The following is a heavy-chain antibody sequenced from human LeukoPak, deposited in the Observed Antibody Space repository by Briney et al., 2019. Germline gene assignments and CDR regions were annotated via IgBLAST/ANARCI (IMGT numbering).Heavy chain of an antibody. J-gene: IGHJ6*02. D-gene: IGHD3-9*01. CDR1: GFTVSSNY. CDR2: IYSGGST. Sequence: GGSLRLSCAASGFTVSSNYMSCVRQAPGKGLEWVSVIYSGGSTYYADSVKGRFTISRDNSKNTLYLQMNSLRAEDTAVYYCARDLILVMGGYYYYYGMDVWGQGTTVTVSS. CDR3: ARDLILVMGGYYYYYGMDV. V-gene: IGHV3-53*01.